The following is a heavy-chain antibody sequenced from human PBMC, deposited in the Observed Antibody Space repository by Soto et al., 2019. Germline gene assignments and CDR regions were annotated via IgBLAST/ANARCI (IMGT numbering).Heavy chain of an antibody. CDR2: ISPYSGNT. CDR1: GYIFVXYX. J-gene: IGHJ6*02. CDR3: AMVDNYVTPTPQDV. Sequence: QVQLVQSGDEVRKPGSSVKVSCKASGYIFVXYXXXXXXXXXXXXLXWMGWISPYSGNTHYASKVQGRLTMTTDTSTSTAYMVLGSXTSDDTAVYYCAMVDNYVTPTPQDVWGQGTTVTVSS. V-gene: IGHV1-18*01. D-gene: IGHD3-16*01.